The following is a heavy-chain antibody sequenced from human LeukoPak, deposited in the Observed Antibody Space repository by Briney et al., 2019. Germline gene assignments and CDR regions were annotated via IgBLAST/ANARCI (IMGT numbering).Heavy chain of an antibody. V-gene: IGHV3-9*01. J-gene: IGHJ4*02. CDR3: AKGHTPGYSYAFFDY. CDR1: GFTFDDYA. D-gene: IGHD5-18*01. Sequence: GRSLRLSCAASGFTFDDYAMHWVRQAPGKGLEWVSGISWNSGSIGYADSVKGRFTISRDNAKNSLYLQMNSLRAEDTALYYCAKGHTPGYSYAFFDYWGQGTLVTVSS. CDR2: ISWNSGSI.